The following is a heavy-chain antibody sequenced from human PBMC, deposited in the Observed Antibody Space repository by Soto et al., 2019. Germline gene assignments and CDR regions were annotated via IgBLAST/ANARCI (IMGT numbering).Heavy chain of an antibody. CDR3: VHIVLRTVFGFVTTTASYFVF. CDR2: IYWDDDK. D-gene: IGHD3-3*01. V-gene: IGHV2-5*02. J-gene: IGHJ4*02. Sequence: QITLNESGPTQVNPRQTLTLTCTFSGFSLTTSGVGVGWIRQSPGKAPEWLALIYWDDDKRYSPSLKSRSTRSKESSKYLLFWTMADLDQADTVTYYCVHIVLRTVFGFVTTTASYFVFWGQGTPVAVSS. CDR1: GFSLTTSGVG.